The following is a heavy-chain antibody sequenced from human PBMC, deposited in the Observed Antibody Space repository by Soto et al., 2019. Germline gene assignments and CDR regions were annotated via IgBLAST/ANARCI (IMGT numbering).Heavy chain of an antibody. D-gene: IGHD1-1*01. J-gene: IGHJ1*01. CDR2: LSSSGGST. CDR1: GFTFSRSA. CDR3: ATVGLVGTSEFLHH. Sequence: GGSLRLSCAASGFTFSRSAMNWVRQAPGKGLEWVSGLSSSGGSTFYTDSVKGRFTISRDNSKNTLYLQMNSLRAEDTAVYCCATVGLVGTSEFLHHWGQGTLVTVSS. V-gene: IGHV3-23*01.